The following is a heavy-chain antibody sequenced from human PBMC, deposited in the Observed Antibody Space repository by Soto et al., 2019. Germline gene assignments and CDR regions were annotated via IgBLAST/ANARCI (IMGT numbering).Heavy chain of an antibody. Sequence: ASVKVSCKASGYTFTSYGISWVRQAPGQGLEWMGWINAGNGNTKYSQKFQGRVTITRDTSASTAYMELSSLRSEDTAVYYCASSYSNYALIDYYYYGMDVWGQGTTVTVSS. D-gene: IGHD4-4*01. J-gene: IGHJ6*02. CDR1: GYTFTSYG. CDR2: INAGNGNT. CDR3: ASSYSNYALIDYYYYGMDV. V-gene: IGHV1-3*01.